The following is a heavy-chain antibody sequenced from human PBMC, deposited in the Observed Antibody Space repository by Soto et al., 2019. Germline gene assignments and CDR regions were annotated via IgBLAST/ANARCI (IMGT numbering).Heavy chain of an antibody. Sequence: SETLSLTCTVSGGSISSSSYYWGWIRQPPGKGLEWIGSIYYSGSTYYNPSLKSRVTISVDTSKNQFSLKLSSVTAADTAVYYCARHRRYSGYSGYDYWGQGTLVTVSS. V-gene: IGHV4-39*01. CDR3: ARHRRYSGYSGYDY. CDR2: IYYSGST. CDR1: GGSISSSSYY. J-gene: IGHJ4*02. D-gene: IGHD5-12*01.